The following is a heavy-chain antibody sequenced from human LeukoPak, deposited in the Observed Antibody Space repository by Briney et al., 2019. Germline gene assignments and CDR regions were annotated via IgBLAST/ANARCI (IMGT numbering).Heavy chain of an antibody. Sequence: PGGSLRLSCAASGFTFSSYGMHWVRQAPGKVLEGVAFIRYDGSNKYYADSVKGRFTISRDNSKNTLDLQMNSLRAEDTAVYYCAKENRYRRFLEWIYWGQGTLVTVSS. D-gene: IGHD3-3*01. V-gene: IGHV3-30*02. CDR1: GFTFSSYG. CDR3: AKENRYRRFLEWIY. J-gene: IGHJ4*02. CDR2: IRYDGSNK.